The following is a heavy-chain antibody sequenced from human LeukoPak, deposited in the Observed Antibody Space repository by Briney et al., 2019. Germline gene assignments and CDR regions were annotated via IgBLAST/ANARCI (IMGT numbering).Heavy chain of an antibody. CDR3: ARARAYIAAAGDY. J-gene: IGHJ4*02. Sequence: GGSLRLSCAASGFTFSSYWMSWVRQAPGKGLEWVANIKQDGSEKYYVDSVKGRFTISRDNAKNSLYLQMNSLRAEDTAAYYCARARAYIAAAGDYWGQGTLVTVSS. CDR2: IKQDGSEK. D-gene: IGHD6-13*01. CDR1: GFTFSSYW. V-gene: IGHV3-7*01.